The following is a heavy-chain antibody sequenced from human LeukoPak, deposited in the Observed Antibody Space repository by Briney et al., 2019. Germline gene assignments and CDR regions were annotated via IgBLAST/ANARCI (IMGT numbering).Heavy chain of an antibody. Sequence: ASVKVSCKASVYTLTNNYMHWVRQTPGQGLEWMGMINPRDHSSTYAQSFQGRVTLTSDTSTNTAYMELSSLKSEDTAVYYCARGYDTLTGSLDYWGRRTLVTVTS. J-gene: IGHJ4*02. V-gene: IGHV1-46*01. CDR3: ARGYDTLTGSLDY. CDR2: INPRDHSS. CDR1: VYTLTNNY. D-gene: IGHD3-9*01.